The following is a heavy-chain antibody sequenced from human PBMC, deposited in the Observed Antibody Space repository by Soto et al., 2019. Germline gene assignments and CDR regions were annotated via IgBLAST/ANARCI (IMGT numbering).Heavy chain of an antibody. V-gene: IGHV4-59*01. Sequence: SVTLSLTCTVSGGSISSYYWSWIRQPPGKGLEWIGYIYYSGSTNYNPSLKSRVTISVDTSKNQFSLKLSSVTAADTAVYYCARVYTGTTVTPSIWFDPWGQGTLVTVSS. CDR1: GGSISSYY. J-gene: IGHJ5*02. CDR2: IYYSGST. D-gene: IGHD1-7*01. CDR3: ARVYTGTTVTPSIWFDP.